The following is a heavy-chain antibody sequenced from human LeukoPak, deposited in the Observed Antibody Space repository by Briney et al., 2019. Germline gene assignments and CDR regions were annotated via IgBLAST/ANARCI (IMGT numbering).Heavy chain of an antibody. CDR3: ARAPPRDTIFGVVIIRHNWFDP. V-gene: IGHV4-34*01. J-gene: IGHJ5*02. Sequence: SETLSLTYAVYGGSFSGYYWSWIRQPPGKGLEWIGEINHSGSTNYNPSLKSRVTISVDTSKNQFSLKLSSVTAADTAVYYCARAPPRDTIFGVVIIRHNWFDPWGQGTLVTVSS. D-gene: IGHD3-3*01. CDR2: INHSGST. CDR1: GGSFSGYY.